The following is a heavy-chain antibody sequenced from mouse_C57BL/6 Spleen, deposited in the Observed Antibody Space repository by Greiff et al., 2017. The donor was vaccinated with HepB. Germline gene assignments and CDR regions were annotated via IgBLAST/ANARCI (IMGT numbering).Heavy chain of an antibody. D-gene: IGHD2-5*01. CDR1: GFTFSSYA. CDR2: ISSGGDYI. CDR3: TRENYSNYLGAMDY. V-gene: IGHV5-9-1*02. Sequence: EVQRVESGEGLVKPGGSLKLSCAASGFTFSSYAMSWVRQTPEKRLEWVAYISSGGDYIYYADTVKGRFTISRDNARNTLYLQMSSLKSEDTAMYYCTRENYSNYLGAMDYWGQGTSVTVSS. J-gene: IGHJ4*01.